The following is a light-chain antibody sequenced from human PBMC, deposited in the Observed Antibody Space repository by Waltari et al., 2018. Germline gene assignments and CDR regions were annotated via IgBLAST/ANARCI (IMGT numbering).Light chain of an antibody. CDR2: CPV. CDR3: HSRETFSTRL. CDR1: SLRRYY. V-gene: IGLV3-19*01. Sequence: SSDLTQDPSLSVALGQTVRITCQGDSLRRYYASWYQQRPGQAPILVLYCPVNRPSGIPDRFSGSTSGNTASLTITGAQAEDEADYYCHSRETFSTRLFGGGTRLTV. J-gene: IGLJ2*01.